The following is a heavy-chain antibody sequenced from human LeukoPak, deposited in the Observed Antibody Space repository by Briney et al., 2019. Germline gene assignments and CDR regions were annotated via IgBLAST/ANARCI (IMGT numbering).Heavy chain of an antibody. V-gene: IGHV4-4*07. CDR3: ARVQVAGPLDY. D-gene: IGHD6-19*01. CDR2: IYTSGST. CDR1: GGSISSYY. J-gene: IGHJ4*02. Sequence: SETLSLTCTVSGGSISSYYWSSIRQPAGKGLEWIGRIYTSGSTNYNPSLKSRVTMSVDTSKNQFSLRLSSVTAADTAVYYCARVQVAGPLDYWGQGTLVTVSS.